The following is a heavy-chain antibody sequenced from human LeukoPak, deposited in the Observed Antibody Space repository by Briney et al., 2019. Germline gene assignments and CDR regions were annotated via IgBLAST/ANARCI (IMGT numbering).Heavy chain of an antibody. CDR3: ARPLHCSSTTCYDWFDP. V-gene: IGHV4-30-2*01. CDR2: IYHSGST. J-gene: IGHJ5*02. D-gene: IGHD2-2*01. CDR1: GGSISSGGYY. Sequence: PSETLSLTCTVSGGSISSGGYYWSWIRQPPGKGLEWIGYIYHSGSTNYNPSLKSRVTISIDTSKNQFSLKLSSVTAADTAIYYCARPLHCSSTTCYDWFDPWGQGTLVTVSS.